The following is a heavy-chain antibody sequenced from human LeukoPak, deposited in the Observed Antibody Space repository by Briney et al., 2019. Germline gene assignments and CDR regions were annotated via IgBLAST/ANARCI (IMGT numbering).Heavy chain of an antibody. CDR1: GFTFSSYA. Sequence: SGGSLRLSCAASGFTFSSYAMSWVRQAPGKGLEWVSAISGSGGSPYYADSVKGRFTISRDNSKITLYLQMNSLRAEDTAVYYCAKSAYYDILTGYYNGDYTYFDYWGQGTLVTVSS. D-gene: IGHD3-9*01. V-gene: IGHV3-23*01. J-gene: IGHJ4*02. CDR2: ISGSGGSP. CDR3: AKSAYYDILTGYYNGDYTYFDY.